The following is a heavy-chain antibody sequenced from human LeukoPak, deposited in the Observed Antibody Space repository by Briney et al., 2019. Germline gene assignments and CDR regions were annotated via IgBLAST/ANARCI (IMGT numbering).Heavy chain of an antibody. CDR1: GFTFSSYA. J-gene: IGHJ4*02. CDR2: INSDGSST. Sequence: PGGSLRLSCAASGFTFSSYAMHWVRQAPGKGLVWVSRINSDGSSTTYADSVKGRFTISRDNAKNTLYLQMNSLKVEDTAVYYCTRVFVGDEYSSSGYWGQGTLVTVSS. V-gene: IGHV3-74*01. CDR3: TRVFVGDEYSSSGY. D-gene: IGHD6-13*01.